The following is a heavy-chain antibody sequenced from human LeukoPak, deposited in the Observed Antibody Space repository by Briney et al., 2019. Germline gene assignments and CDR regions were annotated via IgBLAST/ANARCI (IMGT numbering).Heavy chain of an antibody. CDR3: AKENLVQLWLLFDY. D-gene: IGHD5-18*01. CDR1: GFTFSCYS. CDR2: ISGRGGST. J-gene: IGHJ4*02. Sequence: AGGSLRLSCAASGFTFSCYSMNWVRQAPGKGLEWVSAISGRGGSTYYAGAVKGRFTISRDNSKNTLYLQMNRLRAEDTAVYYCAKENLVQLWLLFDYWGQGTLVTVSS. V-gene: IGHV3-23*01.